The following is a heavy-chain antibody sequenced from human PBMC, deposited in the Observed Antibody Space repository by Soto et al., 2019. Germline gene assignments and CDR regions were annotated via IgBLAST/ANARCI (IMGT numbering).Heavy chain of an antibody. CDR3: VRAEQWPY. D-gene: IGHD6-19*01. Sequence: QVQLVQSGAEVKKPGASVKVSCKVSGYTFTRYPMHWVRQAPGQRLEWMGWINTGNGETNYPQRFQGRVTITRDTSASTAYLELSSLRSEDTALYYCVRAEQWPYWGHGTLVTVSS. CDR2: INTGNGET. J-gene: IGHJ4*01. V-gene: IGHV1-3*04. CDR1: GYTFTRYP.